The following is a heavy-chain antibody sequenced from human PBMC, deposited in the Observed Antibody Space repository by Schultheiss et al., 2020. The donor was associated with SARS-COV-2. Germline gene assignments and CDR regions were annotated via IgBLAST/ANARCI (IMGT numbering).Heavy chain of an antibody. CDR1: GGSISSSNW. CDR3: ARNNISHLLEIDY. D-gene: IGHD1-1*01. Sequence: SETLSLTCAVSGGSISSSNWWSWVRQPPGKGLEWIGYIYYSGSTYYNPSLKSRVTISVDTSKNQFSLKLSSVTAADTAVYYCARNNISHLLEIDYWGQGTLVTVSS. V-gene: IGHV4-4*02. CDR2: IYYSGST. J-gene: IGHJ4*02.